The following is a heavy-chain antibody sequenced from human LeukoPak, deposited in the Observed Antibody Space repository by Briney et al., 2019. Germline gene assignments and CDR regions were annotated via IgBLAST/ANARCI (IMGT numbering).Heavy chain of an antibody. Sequence: PGGPLRLSCAASGLTFSSYAMSWVRQAPGKGLEWVSDISGSGGSTSYADSVKGRFTISRDNSKNTLYLQMNSLRAEDTAIYYCAKRGICISGGCYSSYWGQGTLVTVSS. J-gene: IGHJ4*02. CDR1: GLTFSSYA. D-gene: IGHD2-15*01. V-gene: IGHV3-23*01. CDR3: AKRGICISGGCYSSY. CDR2: ISGSGGST.